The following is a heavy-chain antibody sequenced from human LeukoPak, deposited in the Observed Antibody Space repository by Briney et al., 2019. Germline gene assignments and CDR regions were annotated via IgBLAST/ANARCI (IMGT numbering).Heavy chain of an antibody. CDR3: AAGSYGYWFFDL. CDR1: GGSISSGSYY. J-gene: IGHJ2*01. CDR2: IYTSGST. Sequence: SETLSLTCTVSGGSISSGSYYWCWIRQPAGKGLEGIGRIYTSGSTNYNPSLKSRITISVDTSKNQFSLKLSSVTAADTAVYYCAAGSYGYWFFDLWGRGTLVTVSS. V-gene: IGHV4-61*02. D-gene: IGHD1-26*01.